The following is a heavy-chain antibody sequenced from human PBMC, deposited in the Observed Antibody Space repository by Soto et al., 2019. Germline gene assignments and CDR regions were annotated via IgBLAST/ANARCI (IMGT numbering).Heavy chain of an antibody. V-gene: IGHV1-3*01. CDR2: MNAGVGNT. J-gene: IGHJ4*02. CDR3: ARDTGYTFGSLNY. CDR1: GYTFTDYA. Sequence: HVELVQSGADVKKAGASVTISCKASGYTFTDYAVHWVRQAPGQRLEWMGWMNAGVGNTLYSQKFQGRITITRDTSASTAYMELNSLKSEDTAVYYCARDTGYTFGSLNYWGPGTLVTVSS. D-gene: IGHD5-18*01.